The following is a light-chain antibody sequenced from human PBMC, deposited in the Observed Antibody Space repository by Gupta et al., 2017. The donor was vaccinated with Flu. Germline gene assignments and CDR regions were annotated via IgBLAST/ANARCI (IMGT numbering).Light chain of an antibody. CDR2: SAS. V-gene: IGKV1-12*01. J-gene: IGKJ4*01. Sequence: LGWYQQKPGRAPKLLINSASTLQSGVPSRFSGSGSETDFTLTITSLQPEDAATYYCQQAYSFPLTFGGGSKVEIK. CDR3: QQAYSFPLT.